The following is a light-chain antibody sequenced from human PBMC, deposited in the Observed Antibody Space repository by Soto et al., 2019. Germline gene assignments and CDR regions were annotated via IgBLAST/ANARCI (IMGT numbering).Light chain of an antibody. CDR2: AAS. CDR3: QQSSSAPLT. V-gene: IGKV1-39*01. CDR1: QSVSTY. Sequence: DIQMTQSPSSLSASEGDRVTITCRAGQSVSTYLNWYQHKPGKAPKLLIYAASSLQSGVPSRFSGSGSGTEFTLTISXLQPEDSAVYYCQQSSSAPLTFGPGTRWIS. J-gene: IGKJ3*01.